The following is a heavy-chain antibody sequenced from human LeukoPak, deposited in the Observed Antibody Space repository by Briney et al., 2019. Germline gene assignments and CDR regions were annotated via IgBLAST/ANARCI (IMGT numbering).Heavy chain of an antibody. CDR3: ARLPFRQWLDY. V-gene: IGHV3-7*01. CDR1: GFTFSSYW. CDR2: IKQDGSEK. J-gene: IGHJ4*02. D-gene: IGHD3-22*01. Sequence: PGGSLRLSCAASGFTFSSYWMSWVRQAPGKGLEWVANIKQDGSEKYYVDSVKGRFTISRDDAKNSLYLQMNSLRAEDTAVYYCARLPFRQWLDYWGQGTLVTVSS.